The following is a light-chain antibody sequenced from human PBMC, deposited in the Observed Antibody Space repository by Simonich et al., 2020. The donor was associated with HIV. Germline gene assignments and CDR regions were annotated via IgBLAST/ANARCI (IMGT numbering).Light chain of an antibody. CDR1: QGISNS. CDR3: QQFNSYPYT. Sequence: DIQMTQSPSSLSRSVGNRVTITCRASQGISNSLVWYQQKPGKAPKLLLYAASRLKSGVPSRFSGSGSGTDYTLTISSLQPEDFATYYCQQFNSYPYTFGLGTKLEIK. V-gene: IGKV1-NL1*01. J-gene: IGKJ2*01. CDR2: AAS.